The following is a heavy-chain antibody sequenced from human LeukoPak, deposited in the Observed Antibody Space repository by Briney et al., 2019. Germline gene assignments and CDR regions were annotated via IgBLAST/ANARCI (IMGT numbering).Heavy chain of an antibody. V-gene: IGHV3-23*01. D-gene: IGHD2-15*01. CDR3: AKANADYCSGGSCYPFDY. CDR1: GFTFSSYA. J-gene: IGHJ4*02. CDR2: ISGSGGST. Sequence: GGSLRLSCAASGFTFSSYAMSWVRQAPGKRLEWVSAISGSGGSTYYADSVKGRFTISRDNSKNTLYLQMNSLRAEDTAVYYCAKANADYCSGGSCYPFDYWGQGTLVTVSS.